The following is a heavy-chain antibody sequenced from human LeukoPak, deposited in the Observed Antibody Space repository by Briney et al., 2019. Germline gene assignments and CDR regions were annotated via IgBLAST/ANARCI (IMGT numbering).Heavy chain of an antibody. V-gene: IGHV3-23*01. Sequence: GGSLRLSCAASGFTFSSYAMSWVRKAPGQGLKWLPAISGSGGSTYYADSVKGRFTISRDSSKNTLYLQLNSLRAEDTAVYYCARNRGDLRATYFFDYWGQGTLVTVSS. CDR1: GFTFSSYA. CDR3: ARNRGDLRATYFFDY. J-gene: IGHJ4*02. D-gene: IGHD1/OR15-1a*01. CDR2: ISGSGGST.